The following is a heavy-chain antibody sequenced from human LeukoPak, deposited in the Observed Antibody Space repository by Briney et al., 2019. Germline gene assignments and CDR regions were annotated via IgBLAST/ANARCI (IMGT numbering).Heavy chain of an antibody. V-gene: IGHV3-20*04. D-gene: IGHD1-1*01. CDR3: ARDKTVSGTGAFDI. CDR1: GFTFTSYG. Sequence: GGSLRLSCVVSGFTFTSYGVHWVRQAPGKGLEWVSGINWNGGSTGYADSVKGRFTISRDNAKNSLYLQMNSLRAEDTALYYCARDKTVSGTGAFDICGQGTMVTVSS. CDR2: INWNGGST. J-gene: IGHJ3*02.